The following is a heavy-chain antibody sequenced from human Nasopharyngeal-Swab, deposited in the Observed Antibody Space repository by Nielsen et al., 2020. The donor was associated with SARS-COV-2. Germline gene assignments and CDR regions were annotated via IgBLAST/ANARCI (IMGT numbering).Heavy chain of an antibody. CDR2: IWYDGSNK. J-gene: IGHJ4*02. Sequence: WIRQRPGKGLEWVAVIWYDGSNKYYADSVKGRFTISRDNSKNTLYLQTNSLRAEDTAVYYCAKDPFYDFWSGYYFDYWGQGTLVTVSS. D-gene: IGHD3-3*01. CDR3: AKDPFYDFWSGYYFDY. V-gene: IGHV3-33*06.